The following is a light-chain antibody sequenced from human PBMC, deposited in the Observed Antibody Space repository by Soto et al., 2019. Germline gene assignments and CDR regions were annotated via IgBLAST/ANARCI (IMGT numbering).Light chain of an antibody. CDR2: GAS. CDR1: QSVTTQ. V-gene: IGKV3-20*01. Sequence: EIVMTQSPATLSESRGERATLSCRASQSVTTQLAWYQQRPGQAPRLIIHGASSRATGVPDRITGSGSGTDFTLSISRLEPEDFAVYYCQQYGGSTRTFGQGTKVDIK. CDR3: QQYGGSTRT. J-gene: IGKJ1*01.